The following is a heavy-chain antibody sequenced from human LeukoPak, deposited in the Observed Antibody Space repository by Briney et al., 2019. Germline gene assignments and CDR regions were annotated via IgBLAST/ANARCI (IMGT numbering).Heavy chain of an antibody. CDR2: ISQNGDNT. CDR1: GFSFSSYV. D-gene: IGHD3-10*01. V-gene: IGHV3-64D*06. Sequence: GGSLRLSCSVSGFSFSSYVLHWVRQAPGKGPESVSGISQNGDNTYYADSVKGRFTISKDNSKNTFYLQMNSLRPEDTAVYYCMNPNHYGSGRWGRGTLVTVSS. CDR3: MNPNHYGSGR. J-gene: IGHJ4*02.